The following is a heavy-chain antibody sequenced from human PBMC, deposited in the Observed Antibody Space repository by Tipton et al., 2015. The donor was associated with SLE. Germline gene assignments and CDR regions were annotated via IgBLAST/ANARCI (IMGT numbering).Heavy chain of an antibody. CDR1: GYSISSGYY. CDR3: ARVSDSSAPFDY. Sequence: TLSLTCAVSGYSISSGYYWGWIRQPPGKGLEWIGSIYHSGSTYYNPSLQSRVTISVDTSKNQFSLKLSSVTAADTAVYYCARVSDSSAPFDYWGQGTLVTVSS. D-gene: IGHD6-6*01. J-gene: IGHJ4*02. CDR2: IYHSGST. V-gene: IGHV4-38-2*01.